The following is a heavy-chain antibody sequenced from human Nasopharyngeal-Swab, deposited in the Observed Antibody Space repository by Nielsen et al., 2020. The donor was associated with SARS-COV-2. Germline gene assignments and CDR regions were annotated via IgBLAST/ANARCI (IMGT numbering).Heavy chain of an antibody. Sequence: GESLKISCAASGFTFSRYSMYWVRQAPGKGLEWVAVISYDGSNEYYAASVKGRFTISSDNSKNTLYLQMNSLRAEDTAVYYCAGTPLDSSGYYYGFDYWGQGTLVTVSS. V-gene: IGHV3-30-3*01. CDR1: GFTFSRYS. CDR2: ISYDGSNE. CDR3: AGTPLDSSGYYYGFDY. J-gene: IGHJ4*02. D-gene: IGHD3-22*01.